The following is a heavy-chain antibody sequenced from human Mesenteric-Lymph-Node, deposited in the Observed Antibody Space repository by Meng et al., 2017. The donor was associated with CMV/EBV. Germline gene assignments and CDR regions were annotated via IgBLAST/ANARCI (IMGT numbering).Heavy chain of an antibody. Sequence: GESLKISCAVSGFTFDTYWMHWVRQAPGKGPVWVAHISSDGSKIKYADSVLGRFTISRDNAKNSLYLQMNSLRAEDTAVYYCARDRVMYTSSADFDYWGQGTLVTVSS. CDR2: ISSDGSKI. CDR1: GFTFDTYW. V-gene: IGHV3-74*03. J-gene: IGHJ4*02. D-gene: IGHD6-6*01. CDR3: ARDRVMYTSSADFDY.